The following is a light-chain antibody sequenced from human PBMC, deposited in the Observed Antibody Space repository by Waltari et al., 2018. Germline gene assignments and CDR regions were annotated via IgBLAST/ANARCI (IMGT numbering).Light chain of an antibody. CDR1: QSVSNY. J-gene: IGKJ4*02. V-gene: IGKV3-11*01. Sequence: EIVLTQSPATLSLSPGDRATLSCRASQSVSNYLAWYQQKPGQPPRLLIYGASNRAAGIPDRFSGSESGTDFTLTISSLDTEDVAVYFCQQRSNWPGLTFGGGTKVEIK. CDR3: QQRSNWPGLT. CDR2: GAS.